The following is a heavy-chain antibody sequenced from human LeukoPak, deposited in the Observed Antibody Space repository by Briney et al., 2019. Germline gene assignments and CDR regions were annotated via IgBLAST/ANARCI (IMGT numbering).Heavy chain of an antibody. CDR3: ARSTSWYHKFDY. CDR2: INPSGGST. Sequence: ASVKVSCKASGYTFTSYYMHWVRQAPGQGLEWMGIINPSGGSTSHAQKFQGRVTMTRDTSTSTVYMELSSLRSEDTAVYYCARSTSWYHKFDYWGQGTLVTVSS. D-gene: IGHD6-19*01. J-gene: IGHJ4*02. V-gene: IGHV1-46*01. CDR1: GYTFTSYY.